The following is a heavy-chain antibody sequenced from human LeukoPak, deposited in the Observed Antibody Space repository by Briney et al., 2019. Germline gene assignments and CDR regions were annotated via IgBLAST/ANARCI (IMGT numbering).Heavy chain of an antibody. D-gene: IGHD3-10*01. CDR3: ASDWTPSDYCGSGSYSLFDY. Sequence: ASVKVSCKASGYTFTSYFMHWMRQAPGQGLEWMGWINPNSGGTNYAQKFQGRVTMTRDTSISTAYMELSRLRSDDTAVYYCASDWTPSDYCGSGSYSLFDYWGQGTLVTVSS. CDR2: INPNSGGT. CDR1: GYTFTSYF. V-gene: IGHV1-2*02. J-gene: IGHJ4*02.